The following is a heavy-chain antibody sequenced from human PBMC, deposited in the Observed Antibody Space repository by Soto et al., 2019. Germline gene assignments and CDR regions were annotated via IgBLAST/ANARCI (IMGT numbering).Heavy chain of an antibody. D-gene: IGHD3-3*01. CDR2: ISAYNGHT. CDR1: GYTFTSYG. V-gene: IGHV1-18*01. CDR3: ARDNSGSGYSPSSEFDY. J-gene: IGHJ4*02. Sequence: QVQLVQSGAEVKKPGASVKVSCKASGYTFTSYGISWVRQAPGQGLEWMGWISAYNGHTNYAQKLQGRVTMTTDPFSSTAYMELRSLRSDDTAVYYCARDNSGSGYSPSSEFDYWGQGTLVTVSS.